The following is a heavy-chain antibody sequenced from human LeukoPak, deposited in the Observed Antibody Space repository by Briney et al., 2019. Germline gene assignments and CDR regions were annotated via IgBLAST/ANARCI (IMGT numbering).Heavy chain of an antibody. CDR3: AKGSQWLVLSFFDS. CDR2: ISGSGGSI. Sequence: GGSLRLSCAASGFTFNNHPINWVRQAPGKGLEWVSVISGSGGSIHCADSVKGRFTISRDNSKNTLYLQMNSLRVEDTAIYYCAKGSQWLVLSFFDSWGLGTLVTVSS. D-gene: IGHD6-19*01. J-gene: IGHJ4*02. CDR1: GFTFNNHP. V-gene: IGHV3-23*01.